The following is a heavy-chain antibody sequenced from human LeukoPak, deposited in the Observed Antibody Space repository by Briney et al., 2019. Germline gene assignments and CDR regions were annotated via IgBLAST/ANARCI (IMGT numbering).Heavy chain of an antibody. CDR1: GGTFSSYA. J-gene: IGHJ3*02. V-gene: IGHV1-18*01. Sequence: ASVKVSCKASGGTFSSYAISWVRQAPGQGLEWMGWISIYNGKTNYAQKFQGRVTMTTDTSTSTAYMELRSLRSDDTAVYYCARWDYYDSRTFDIWGQGTMVTVS. D-gene: IGHD3-22*01. CDR2: ISIYNGKT. CDR3: ARWDYYDSRTFDI.